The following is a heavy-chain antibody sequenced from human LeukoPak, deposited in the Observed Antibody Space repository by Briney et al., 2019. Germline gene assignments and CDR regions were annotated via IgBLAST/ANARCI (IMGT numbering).Heavy chain of an antibody. J-gene: IGHJ4*02. V-gene: IGHV3-23*05. CDR1: GFSFDFSGYA. Sequence: PGGSLRLSCAASGFSFDFSGYAMSWVRQAPGKGLEWVSGINGIGTSLYYADSVKGRFTISRDNSKNTLYLQMNSLRADDTAVYYCAIAKGPVGIVVAATGVFGYWGQGTLVTVSS. CDR3: AIAKGPVGIVVAATGVFGY. CDR2: INGIGTSL. D-gene: IGHD6-19*01.